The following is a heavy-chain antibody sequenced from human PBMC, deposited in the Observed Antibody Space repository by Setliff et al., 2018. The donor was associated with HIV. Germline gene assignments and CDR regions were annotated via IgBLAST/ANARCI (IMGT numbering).Heavy chain of an antibody. V-gene: IGHV4-34*01. CDR2: INHSGST. CDR1: GGSFSGYY. D-gene: IGHD5-18*01. Sequence: PSETLSLTCAVYGGSFSGYYWSWIRQPPGKGLEWIGEINHSGSTHYNPSLKSRVTISIDTSKHQFSLRLTSVTAADTAVYYCTRLRGYSYGLASYYYYYMDVWGKGTTVTVS. CDR3: TRLRGYSYGLASYYYYYMDV. J-gene: IGHJ6*03.